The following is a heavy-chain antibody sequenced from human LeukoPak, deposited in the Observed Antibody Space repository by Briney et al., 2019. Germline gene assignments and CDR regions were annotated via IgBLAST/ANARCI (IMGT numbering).Heavy chain of an antibody. V-gene: IGHV3-23*01. J-gene: IGHJ6*02. D-gene: IGHD2-2*01. CDR3: ARDKIVVVPSGYYYYGMDV. CDR2: ISGSGGST. Sequence: GGSLRLSCAASGFTFSSYAMSWVRQAPGKGLEWVSAISGSGGSTYYADSVKGRFTISRDNSKNTLYLQMNSLRAEDTAVYYCARDKIVVVPSGYYYYGMDVWGQGTTVTVSS. CDR1: GFTFSSYA.